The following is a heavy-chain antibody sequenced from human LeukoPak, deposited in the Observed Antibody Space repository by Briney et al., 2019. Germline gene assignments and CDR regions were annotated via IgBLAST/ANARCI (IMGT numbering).Heavy chain of an antibody. Sequence: GGSLRLSCAASGFTFSNAWVSWVRQAPGKGLEWVANIKQDGSEKYYVDSVKGRFTISRDNGENSLYLQMNSLRAEDTAVYYCAGDLRWFDPWGRRTLVSVSS. V-gene: IGHV3-7*01. CDR2: IKQDGSEK. CDR3: AGDLRWFDP. J-gene: IGHJ5*02. CDR1: GFTFSNAW.